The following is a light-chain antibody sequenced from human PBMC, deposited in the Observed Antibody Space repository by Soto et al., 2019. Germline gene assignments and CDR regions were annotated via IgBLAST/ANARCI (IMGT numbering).Light chain of an antibody. V-gene: IGLV4-69*01. Sequence: QPVLTQSPSASASLGASVKLTCTLSSGHSTYAIAWHQQQPEKGPRYLMKLNSDGSPSKGDGIPDRFSGSSSGAERYLTISSLQSEDEADYYCQTWGTGPWVFGGGTKVTVL. CDR2: LNSDGSP. CDR3: QTWGTGPWV. CDR1: SGHSTYA. J-gene: IGLJ3*02.